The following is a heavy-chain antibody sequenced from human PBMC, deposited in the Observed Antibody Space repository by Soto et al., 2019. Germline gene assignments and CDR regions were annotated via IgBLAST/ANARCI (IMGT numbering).Heavy chain of an antibody. CDR1: GFTFSSIP. V-gene: IGHV3-30-3*01. CDR3: ARWNVQHDSYGYF. CDR2: XSXXRXXX. D-gene: IGHD5-18*01. J-gene: IGHJ4*02. Sequence: GGTLRLSCAASGFTFSSIPMHWVRQAPGREVEXVAXXSXXRXXXXXAXXVKGRVTISRDNSKNTLYLQMNSLRGEETAVYYCARWNVQHDSYGYFWGQGTQVTVSS.